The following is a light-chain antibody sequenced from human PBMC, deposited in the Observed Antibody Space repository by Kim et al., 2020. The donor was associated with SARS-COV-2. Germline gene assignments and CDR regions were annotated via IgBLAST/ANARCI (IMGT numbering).Light chain of an antibody. CDR1: SSDVGSYNL. CDR2: EVS. CDR3: CSYVGSRIFAV. J-gene: IGLJ2*01. Sequence: QSALTQPASVSGSPGQSITISCTGSSSDVGSYNLVSWYQQHPGKAPKLVIYEVSERPSGVSNRFTGSKSGNTASLTISGLQAEDEADYYCCSYVGSRIFAVFGGGTQLTLL. V-gene: IGLV2-23*02.